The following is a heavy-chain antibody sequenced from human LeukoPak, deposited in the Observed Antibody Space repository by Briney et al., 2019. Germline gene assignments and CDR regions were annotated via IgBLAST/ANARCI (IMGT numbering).Heavy chain of an antibody. CDR3: ARDRSYGSGSLDIDY. CDR2: IGTAGDT. CDR1: GFTFSSYD. J-gene: IGHJ4*02. D-gene: IGHD3-10*01. V-gene: IGHV3-13*01. Sequence: GGSLRLSCAASGFTFSSYDMHWVRQATGKGLEWVSAIGTAGDTYYPGSVKGRFTISRDNAKNSLYLQMNSLRVEDTAVYYCARDRSYGSGSLDIDYWGQGTLVTVSS.